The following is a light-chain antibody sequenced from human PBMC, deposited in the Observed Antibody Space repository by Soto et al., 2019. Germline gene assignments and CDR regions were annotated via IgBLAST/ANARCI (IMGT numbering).Light chain of an antibody. CDR3: LQYNTCPHS. CDR2: DAT. CDR1: QIIARW. J-gene: IGKJ2*03. Sequence: DIQMTQSPSTLSASIGDSVTLTCRASQIIARWLAWYQQKPGKAPNLVIYDATKLQSGVPSRFSATASCAEFTLTISGLQAEDFATYYCLQYNTCPHSFGQGTRLEI. V-gene: IGKV1-5*01.